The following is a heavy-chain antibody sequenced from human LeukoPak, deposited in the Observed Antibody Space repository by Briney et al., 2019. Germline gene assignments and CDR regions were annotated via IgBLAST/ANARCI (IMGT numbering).Heavy chain of an antibody. CDR2: INSDGSWT. J-gene: IGHJ4*02. CDR1: GNYW. V-gene: IGHV3-74*01. Sequence: PGGSLRFSCAASGNYWMHWVRRAPGKGLVWVSHINSDGSWTSYADSVKGRFTISKDNAKNTVYLQMNSLRAEDTAVYYCVSFYETYWGRGTLVTVSS. D-gene: IGHD2/OR15-2a*01. CDR3: VSFYETY.